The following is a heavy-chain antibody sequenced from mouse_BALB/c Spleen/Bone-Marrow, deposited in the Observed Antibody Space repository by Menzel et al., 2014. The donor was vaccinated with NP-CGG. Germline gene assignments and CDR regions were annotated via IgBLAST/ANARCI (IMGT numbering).Heavy chain of an antibody. CDR2: IDPANGNT. J-gene: IGHJ4*01. V-gene: IGHV14-3*02. Sequence: VQLQQSGAELVKPGASVKLSCTASGFNIKDTYMHWVKQRPEQGLQWIGRIDPANGNTKYDPKFQGKATITADTSSNTAYLQLSSLTSEDTAVYYCARWEYYAMDYWGQGTSVTVSS. D-gene: IGHD4-1*01. CDR1: GFNIKDTY. CDR3: ARWEYYAMDY.